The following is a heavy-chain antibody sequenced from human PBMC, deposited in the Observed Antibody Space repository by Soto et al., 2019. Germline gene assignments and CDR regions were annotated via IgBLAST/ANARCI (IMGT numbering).Heavy chain of an antibody. V-gene: IGHV1-18*01. CDR1: GYSFTNYG. J-gene: IGHJ6*03. CDR2: ISAYNGDT. Sequence: QDQLVQSGGEVKKPGASVKVSCKASGYSFTNYGITWVRQAPGQGFEWMGWISAYNGDTNYAQKLQGRVTMTTDASTSTAYLELRSLRSDDTALYYCARDRGVAPPVAGNTHYHYYMDVWGKGTTVTVSS. D-gene: IGHD6-19*01. CDR3: ARDRGVAPPVAGNTHYHYYMDV.